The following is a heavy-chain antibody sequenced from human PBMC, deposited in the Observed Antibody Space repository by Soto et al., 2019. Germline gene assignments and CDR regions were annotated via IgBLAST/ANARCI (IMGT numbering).Heavy chain of an antibody. V-gene: IGHV3-33*01. Sequence: QVQLLESGGGVVQPGRSLRLSCAASGFTFSSYGMHWVRQAPGKGLEWVAVIWYDGSNKYYADSVKGRFTISRDNSKNTLYLQMNSLRAEDTAVYYCARDYYEWYFDLWGRGTLVTVSS. CDR1: GFTFSSYG. CDR3: ARDYYEWYFDL. D-gene: IGHD3-22*01. CDR2: IWYDGSNK. J-gene: IGHJ2*01.